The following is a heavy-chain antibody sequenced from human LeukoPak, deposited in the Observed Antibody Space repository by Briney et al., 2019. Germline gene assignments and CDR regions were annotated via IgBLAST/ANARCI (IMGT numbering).Heavy chain of an antibody. CDR3: ARDKSGSFDY. D-gene: IGHD1-26*01. J-gene: IGHJ4*02. V-gene: IGHV4-39*07. CDR1: GGSISYSSYY. CDR2: IYYSGST. Sequence: SETLSLTCTVSGGSISYSSYYWGWIRQPPGKGLEWIGSIYYSGSTYYNPSLKSRVTISVDASKNQFSLKLSSVTAADTAVYYRARDKSGSFDYWGQGTLVTVSS.